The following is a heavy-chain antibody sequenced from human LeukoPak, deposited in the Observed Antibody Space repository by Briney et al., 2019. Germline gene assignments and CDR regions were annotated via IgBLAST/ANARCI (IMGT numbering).Heavy chain of an antibody. D-gene: IGHD3-10*01. Sequence: SETLSLTCTVSGGSSSNYYWTWIRQPPGKGREGIGYIYFSGNTNYNPSLKRPVTISEDTSKKQFSLKLSSVTAEDTAVYHRATTPGDLLYRWDYWGQGTLVTVFS. CDR2: IYFSGNT. J-gene: IGHJ4*02. CDR1: GGSSSNYY. V-gene: IGHV4-59*01. CDR3: ATTPGDLLYRWDY.